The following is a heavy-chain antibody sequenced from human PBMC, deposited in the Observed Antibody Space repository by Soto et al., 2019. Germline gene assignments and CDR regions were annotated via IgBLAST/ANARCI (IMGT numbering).Heavy chain of an antibody. CDR3: VRGGYVHAFDY. V-gene: IGHV4-59*01. D-gene: IGHD5-12*01. Sequence: LSLTCTVSGGSISYYYWGWIRQPPGKGLEWIGSIYYSGNTHYNPSLKSRVTISVDTSMNQFSLNLDSVTAVDSAVYYCVRGGYVHAFDYWGQGALVTVSS. J-gene: IGHJ4*02. CDR2: IYYSGNT. CDR1: GGSISYYY.